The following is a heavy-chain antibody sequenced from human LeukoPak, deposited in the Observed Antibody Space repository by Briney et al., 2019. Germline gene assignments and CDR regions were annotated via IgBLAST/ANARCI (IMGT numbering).Heavy chain of an antibody. J-gene: IGHJ4*02. CDR3: ATELAAAGTSVLGRRVGTAHY. Sequence: SETLSLTCTVSGGSISSGYYYWSWSRQPPGKGLEWTGYICYSGSTYYNPSLKSRVTISVHTSQNQFSLKLSSVTAADTAVYYCATELAAAGTSVLGRRVGTAHYWGQGTLVTVSS. CDR1: GGSISSGYYY. CDR2: ICYSGST. V-gene: IGHV4-30-4*01. D-gene: IGHD6-13*01.